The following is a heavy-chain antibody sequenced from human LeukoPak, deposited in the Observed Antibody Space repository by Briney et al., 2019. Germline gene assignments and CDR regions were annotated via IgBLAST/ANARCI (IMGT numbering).Heavy chain of an antibody. V-gene: IGHV4-59*01. J-gene: IGHJ4*02. Sequence: SETLSLTCTVSGGSISSYYWSWIRQPPGKGLEWIGYIYYSGSTNYNPSLKSRVTISVDTSKNQFSLKLSSVTAADTAVYYCARWDYGDYGVDYWGQGTLVTVSS. CDR3: ARWDYGDYGVDY. CDR2: IYYSGST. CDR1: GGSISSYY. D-gene: IGHD4-17*01.